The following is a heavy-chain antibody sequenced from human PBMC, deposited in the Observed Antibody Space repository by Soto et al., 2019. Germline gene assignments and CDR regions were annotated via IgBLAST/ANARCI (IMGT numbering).Heavy chain of an antibody. J-gene: IGHJ4*02. CDR3: VRRSRGPIHY. CDR2: ISYDGSNK. CDR1: GFTCSSCA. Sequence: GGSPKLSCAASGFTCSSCAMYCVRQAPGKGLEWVAVISYDGSNKYYADSVKGRFTISRDNSKNTLYLQMNSLRAEDTAVYYWVRRSRGPIHYWCKTPLVTVS. D-gene: IGHD2-2*02. V-gene: IGHV3-30-3*01.